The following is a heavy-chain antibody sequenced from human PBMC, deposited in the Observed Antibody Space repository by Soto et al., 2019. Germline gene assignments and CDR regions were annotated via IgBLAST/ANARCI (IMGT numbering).Heavy chain of an antibody. D-gene: IGHD4-4*01. Sequence: ASVKVSCKASGGTFSSYAISWVRQAPGQGLEWMGWINAGNGNTKYSQKFQGRVTITRDTSASTAHMELSSLRSEDTAVYYCASSYSNYALIDYYYYGMDVWGQGTTVTVSS. CDR2: INAGNGNT. CDR3: ASSYSNYALIDYYYYGMDV. J-gene: IGHJ6*02. V-gene: IGHV1-3*01. CDR1: GGTFSSYA.